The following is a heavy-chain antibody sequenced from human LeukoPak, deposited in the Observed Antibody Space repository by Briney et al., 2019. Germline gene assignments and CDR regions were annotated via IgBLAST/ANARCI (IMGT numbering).Heavy chain of an antibody. D-gene: IGHD2-15*01. CDR1: GGSVSSGSYY. CDR3: AREGSYCSGGSCYSPFDY. V-gene: IGHV4-61*01. CDR2: IYYSGST. J-gene: IGHJ4*02. Sequence: SETLSLTCTVSGGSVSSGSYYWSWIRQPPGKGLEWIGYIYYSGSTNYNPSLKSRVTISVDTSKNQFSLKLSSVTAADTAVYYCAREGSYCSGGSCYSPFDYWGQGTLVTVSS.